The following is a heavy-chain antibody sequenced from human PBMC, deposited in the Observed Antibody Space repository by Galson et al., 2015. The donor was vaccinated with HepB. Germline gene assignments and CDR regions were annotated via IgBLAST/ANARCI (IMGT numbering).Heavy chain of an antibody. V-gene: IGHV3-23*01. J-gene: IGHJ4*02. D-gene: IGHD6-13*01. CDR2: ISGSGGST. Sequence: SLRLSCAASGFTFSSYAMSWVRQAPGKGLEWVSAISGSGGSTYYADSVKGRFTISRDNSKNTLYLQMNSLRAEDTAVYYCAKLGSSSWYHFDYWGQGTLVTVSS. CDR3: AKLGSSSWYHFDY. CDR1: GFTFSSYA.